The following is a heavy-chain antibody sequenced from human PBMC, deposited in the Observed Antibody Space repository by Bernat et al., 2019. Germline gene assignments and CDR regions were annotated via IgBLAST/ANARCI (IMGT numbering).Heavy chain of an antibody. D-gene: IGHD5-12*01. J-gene: IGHJ4*02. CDR1: GFTVSSNY. CDR2: IYSGGST. V-gene: IGHV3-66*01. CDR3: AREFNSGYDLSPFDY. Sequence: EVQLVESGGGLVQPGGSLRLSCAASGFTVSSNYMSWVRQAPGKALEWVSVIYSGGSTYYADSVKGRFTISRDNSKNTLYLQMNSLRAEDTAVYYCAREFNSGYDLSPFDYWGQGTLVTVSS.